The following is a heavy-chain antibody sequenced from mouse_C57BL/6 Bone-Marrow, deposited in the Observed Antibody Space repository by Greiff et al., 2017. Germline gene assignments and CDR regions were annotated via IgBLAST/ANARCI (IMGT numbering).Heavy chain of an antibody. D-gene: IGHD3-2*02. CDR2: LDPETGGT. CDR3: TRGQLRGWFAY. CDR1: GYTFTDYE. V-gene: IGHV1-15*01. J-gene: IGHJ3*01. Sequence: QVQLQQSGAELVRPGASVTLSCKASGYTFTDYEMHWVKQTPVHGLEWIGALDPETGGTAYNQKFKGKAILTADTSSSPAYMELRSLTSEYSAVYYCTRGQLRGWFAYWGQGTLVTVSA.